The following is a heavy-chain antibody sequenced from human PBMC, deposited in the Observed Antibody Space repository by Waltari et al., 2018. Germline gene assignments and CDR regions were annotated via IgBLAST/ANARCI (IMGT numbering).Heavy chain of an antibody. CDR2: ISGNGGRT. V-gene: IGHV3-64D*08. Sequence: EVQLVESGGGLVQPGGSLRLSCSASGFTFSTYAMHWVRPAPGKGLEYVSGISGNGGRTYYADSVKGRFTISRDNSKNTLYFQMTSLRAEDTAVYYCMKDLGVPAYFDCWGQGTLVTVSS. CDR1: GFTFSTYA. J-gene: IGHJ4*02. CDR3: MKDLGVPAYFDC. D-gene: IGHD3-16*01.